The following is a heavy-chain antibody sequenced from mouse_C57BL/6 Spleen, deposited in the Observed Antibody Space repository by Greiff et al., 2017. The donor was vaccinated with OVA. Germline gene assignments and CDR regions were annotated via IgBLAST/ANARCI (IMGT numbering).Heavy chain of an antibody. CDR1: GFTFSDYG. D-gene: IGHD1-1*01. V-gene: IGHV5-17*01. J-gene: IGHJ1*03. CDR3: ARSYGSRQYFDV. Sequence: DVMLVESGGGLVKPGGSLKLSCAASGFTFSDYGMHWVRQAPEKGLEWVAYISSGSSTIYYADTVKGRFTISRDNAKNTLFLQMTSLRSEDTAMYYCARSYGSRQYFDVWGTGTTVTVSS. CDR2: ISSGSSTI.